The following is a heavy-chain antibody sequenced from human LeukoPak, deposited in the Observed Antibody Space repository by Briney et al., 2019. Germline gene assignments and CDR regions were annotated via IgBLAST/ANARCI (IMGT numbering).Heavy chain of an antibody. CDR3: VRAQIGRFYYYGMDV. CDR2: TRNKANSYTT. Sequence: GGSLRLSCAASGFTFSDHYMDWVRQAPGKGLEWVGRTRNKANSYTTEYAASVKGRFTISRDDSKNSLYLQMNSLKTEDTAVYYCVRAQIGRFYYYGMDVWGQGTTVTVSS. D-gene: IGHD1-14*01. CDR1: GFTFSDHY. J-gene: IGHJ6*02. V-gene: IGHV3-72*01.